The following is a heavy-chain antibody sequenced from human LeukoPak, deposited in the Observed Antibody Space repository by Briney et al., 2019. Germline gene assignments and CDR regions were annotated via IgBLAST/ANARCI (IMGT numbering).Heavy chain of an antibody. CDR2: IYHNGAT. V-gene: IGHV4-30-2*06. Sequence: SQTLSLTCEVSGGSISSGRFPWSWLRQSPGKGLEWIGYIYHNGATYDNPSLKSRVTLSIDTSKSHFSLSLCSVTAADTAVYYCAIGVHTGMIGGYFDDWGQGIPVTVSS. CDR1: GGSISSGRFP. J-gene: IGHJ4*02. CDR3: AIGVHTGMIGGYFDD. D-gene: IGHD3-16*01.